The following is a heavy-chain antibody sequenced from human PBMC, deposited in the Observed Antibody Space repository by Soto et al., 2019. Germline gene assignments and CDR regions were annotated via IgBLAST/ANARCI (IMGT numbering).Heavy chain of an antibody. CDR3: AHPSLASAVQND. CDR2: IKEDGSEK. D-gene: IGHD6-13*01. J-gene: IGHJ4*02. V-gene: IGHV3-7*01. CDR1: GFTFSTYW. Sequence: HPGGSLRLSCAASGFTFSTYWMSWVRQAPGKGLEWVANIKEDGSEKYYVDSVKGRFTISRDNAKNSLYLQMNSLRVEDTALYYCAHPSLASAVQNDWGQGTLVTGSS.